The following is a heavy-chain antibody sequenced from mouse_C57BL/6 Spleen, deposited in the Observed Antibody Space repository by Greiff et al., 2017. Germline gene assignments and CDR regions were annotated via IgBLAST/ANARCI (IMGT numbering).Heavy chain of an antibody. CDR1: GFNIKDDY. D-gene: IGHD2-5*01. V-gene: IGHV14-4*01. Sequence: VQLKQSGAELVRPGASVKLSCTASGFNIKDDYMHWVKQRPEQGLEWIGRIDPENGDTEYASKFQGKATITADTSSNTAYLQLSSLTSADTAVXYCTYYSNYAMDYWGQGTSVTVSS. J-gene: IGHJ4*01. CDR2: IDPENGDT. CDR3: TYYSNYAMDY.